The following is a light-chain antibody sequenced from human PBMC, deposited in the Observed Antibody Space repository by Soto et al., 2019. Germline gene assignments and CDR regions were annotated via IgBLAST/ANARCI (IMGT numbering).Light chain of an antibody. V-gene: IGLV2-14*01. CDR2: EVS. J-gene: IGLJ1*01. CDR1: SIAFGDDSY. Sequence: QSALTQPASVSGSPGQSITISCTGTSIAFGDDSYVAWYQHHPGKAPKLIIYEVSNRPSGVSNRFSGSNSDNTASLTISGLLADDEADYYCSSYTNSSTPSYVFGTGTKLTVL. CDR3: SSYTNSSTPSYV.